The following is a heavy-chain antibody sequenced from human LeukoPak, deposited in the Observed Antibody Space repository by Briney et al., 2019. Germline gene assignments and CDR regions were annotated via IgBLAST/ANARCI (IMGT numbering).Heavy chain of an antibody. V-gene: IGHV1-18*01. CDR1: GYTFTSYG. CDR3: ARAEDSSGYVGFVY. J-gene: IGHJ4*02. D-gene: IGHD3-22*01. CDR2: ISAYNGNT. Sequence: ASVKVSCKASGYTFTSYGISWVRQAPGQGLEWMGWISAYNGNTNYAQKLQGRVTMTTDTSTSTAYMELRSLRSDDTAVYYCARAEDSSGYVGFVYWGQGTLVTVSS.